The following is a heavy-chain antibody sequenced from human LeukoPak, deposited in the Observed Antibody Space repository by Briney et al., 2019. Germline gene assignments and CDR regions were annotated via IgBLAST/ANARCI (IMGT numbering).Heavy chain of an antibody. Sequence: GASVKVSCKASGYTFTGYYIHWVRQAPGQGLEWMGWINPNSGGTNYAQKFQGRVTMTRDTSISTAYMELSRLRSDDTAVYYCARVTGYSSGWLSDWGQGTLVTVSS. CDR2: INPNSGGT. D-gene: IGHD6-19*01. J-gene: IGHJ4*02. CDR1: GYTFTGYY. CDR3: ARVTGYSSGWLSD. V-gene: IGHV1-2*02.